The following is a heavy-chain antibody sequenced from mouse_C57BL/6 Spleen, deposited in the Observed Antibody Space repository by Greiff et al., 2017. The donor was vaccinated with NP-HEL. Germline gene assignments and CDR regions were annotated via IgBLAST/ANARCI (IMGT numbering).Heavy chain of an antibody. CDR2: IDPSDSYT. CDR3: ARHGNSLYYAMDY. D-gene: IGHD2-1*01. V-gene: IGHV1-69*01. CDR1: GYTFTSYW. J-gene: IGHJ4*01. Sequence: QVQLKQPGAELVMPGASVKLSCKASGYTFTSYWMHWVKQRPGQGLEWIGEIDPSDSYTNYNQKFKGKSTLTVDKSSSTAYMQLSSLTSEDSAVYYCARHGNSLYYAMDYWGQGTSVTVSS.